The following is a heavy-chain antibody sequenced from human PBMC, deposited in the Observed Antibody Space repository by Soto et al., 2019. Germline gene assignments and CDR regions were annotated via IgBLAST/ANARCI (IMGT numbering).Heavy chain of an antibody. V-gene: IGHV4-4*02. CDR2: SHQRGNT. Sequence: QVQLQESGPGLVKPSGTLSLTCAVSGVSISSHDWWPWVRQPTGKGLERVADSHQRGNTNYNSSLEGLVTISVYNSKNQFSLKMTSVTVADSAVSYCATRHSSRVYWGQGTLVTVSS. J-gene: IGHJ4*02. CDR1: GVSISSHDW. CDR3: ATRHSSRVY. D-gene: IGHD6-13*01.